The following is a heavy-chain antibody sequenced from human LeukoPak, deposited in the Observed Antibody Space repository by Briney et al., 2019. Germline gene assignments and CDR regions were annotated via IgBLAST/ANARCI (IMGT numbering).Heavy chain of an antibody. CDR2: ISGNGLQT. V-gene: IGHV3-23*01. Sequence: GGSLRLSCSASGFTFSRFAMTWVRHLPGKGLEWVSTISGNGLQTFYADSVKGRFSVSRDNSVNIVYLQMDSLRADDSALYSCAKDANYLDSSGYLIPFDYWGPGTLVTVAS. CDR1: GFTFSRFA. D-gene: IGHD3-22*01. CDR3: AKDANYLDSSGYLIPFDY. J-gene: IGHJ4*02.